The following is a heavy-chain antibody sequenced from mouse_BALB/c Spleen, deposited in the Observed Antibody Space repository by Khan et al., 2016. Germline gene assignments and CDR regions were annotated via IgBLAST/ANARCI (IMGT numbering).Heavy chain of an antibody. Sequence: QIQLVQSGPELKKPGETVKISCKASGYTFTNYGMNWVKQAPGKGLKWMGWINTNTGEPTYAEEFKGRFAFSLETSASTAYLQINNFKNEDTATYFCAKLTGTPWYYWCQGTTLTVSS. CDR2: INTNTGEP. J-gene: IGHJ2*01. CDR1: GYTFTNYG. D-gene: IGHD4-1*01. CDR3: AKLTGTPWYY. V-gene: IGHV9-3*02.